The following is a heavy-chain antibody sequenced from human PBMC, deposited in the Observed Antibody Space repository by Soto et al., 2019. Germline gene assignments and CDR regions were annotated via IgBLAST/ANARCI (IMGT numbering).Heavy chain of an antibody. V-gene: IGHV1-18*01. CDR1: GNTCTSCR. CDR3: AKVTLRYFDRLPDY. CDR2: ISAYNGNT. J-gene: IGHJ4*02. Sequence: ASVRFSYRASGNTCTSCRISWVRQAPGQGLEWMGWISAYNGNTNYAQKLQGRVTMTTDTSTSTAYMELRSLRSDDTAVYYCAKVTLRYFDRLPDYWGEGTLVTVS. D-gene: IGHD3-9*01.